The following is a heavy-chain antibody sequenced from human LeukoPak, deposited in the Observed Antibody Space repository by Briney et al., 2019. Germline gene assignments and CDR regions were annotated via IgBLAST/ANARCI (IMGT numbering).Heavy chain of an antibody. D-gene: IGHD5-18*01. CDR2: ISSSSSTI. Sequence: GGSLRLSCAASGFTFSSYSMNWVRQAPGKGLEWVSYISSSSSTIYYADSVKGRFTISRDNAKNSLYLQMNSLRAEDTAVYYCAKDRKEMGYSYFGWFDPWGQGTLVTVSS. CDR3: AKDRKEMGYSYFGWFDP. J-gene: IGHJ5*02. CDR1: GFTFSSYS. V-gene: IGHV3-48*01.